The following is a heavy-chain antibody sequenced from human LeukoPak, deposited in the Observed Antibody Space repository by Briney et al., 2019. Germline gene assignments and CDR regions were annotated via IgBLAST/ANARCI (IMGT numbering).Heavy chain of an antibody. CDR1: GFTFSSYA. CDR2: IGASGGST. J-gene: IGHJ4*02. Sequence: GGSLRLSCATSGFTFSSYAMSWVRQAPGKGLEWVSGIGASGGSTYYADSVKGRFTISRDNSKNTLYLQMNSLRTEGTAVYYCAKAEGYDILAGLDYWCQGTLVTVSS. V-gene: IGHV3-23*01. CDR3: AKAEGYDILAGLDY. D-gene: IGHD3-9*01.